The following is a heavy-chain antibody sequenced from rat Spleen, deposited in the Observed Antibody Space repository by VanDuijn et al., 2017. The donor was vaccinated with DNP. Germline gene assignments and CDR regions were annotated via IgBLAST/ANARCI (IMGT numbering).Heavy chain of an antibody. D-gene: IGHD4-3*01. CDR1: GLSLTSNS. CDR3: ARDLIIRDTTSAMDA. J-gene: IGHJ4*01. Sequence: QVQLKESGPGLVQPSQTLSLTCTVSGLSLTSNSVSWIRQPPGKGLEWIAAMSSGGSTYYNSALKSRLSFSKATSKSQVFLKLNSLQTEDTATYYCARDLIIRDTTSAMDAWGQGTSVTVSS. CDR2: MSSGGST. V-gene: IGHV2-6*01.